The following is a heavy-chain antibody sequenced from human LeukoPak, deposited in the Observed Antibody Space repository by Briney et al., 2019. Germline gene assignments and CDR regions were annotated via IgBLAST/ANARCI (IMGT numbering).Heavy chain of an antibody. D-gene: IGHD3-3*01. J-gene: IGHJ6*02. V-gene: IGHV1-24*01. Sequence: ASVKVSCKVSGYTLTELSMHWVRQAPGKGLEWMGGFDPEDGETIYAQKFQGRVTMTEGTSTDTAYMELSSLRSEDTAEYYCATTKPLFTYGMDVWGQGTTVTVSS. CDR1: GYTLTELS. CDR3: ATTKPLFTYGMDV. CDR2: FDPEDGET.